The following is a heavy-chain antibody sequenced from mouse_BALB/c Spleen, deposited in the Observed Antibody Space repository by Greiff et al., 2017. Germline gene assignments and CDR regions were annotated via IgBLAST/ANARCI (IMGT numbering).Heavy chain of an antibody. D-gene: IGHD2-3*01. CDR2: ISSGGSYT. J-gene: IGHJ4*01. Sequence: EVKLVESGGGLVKPGGSLKLSCAASGFTFSSYTMSWVRQTPEKRLEWVATISSGGSYTYYPDSVKGRFTISRDNAKNTLYMQMSSLKSEDTAMYYFTRYDGYGIRNAMDYWGQGTSVTVSS. CDR1: GFTFSSYT. V-gene: IGHV5-6-4*01. CDR3: TRYDGYGIRNAMDY.